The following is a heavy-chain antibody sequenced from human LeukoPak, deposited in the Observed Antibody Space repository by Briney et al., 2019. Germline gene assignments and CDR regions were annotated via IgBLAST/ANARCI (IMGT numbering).Heavy chain of an antibody. J-gene: IGHJ4*02. V-gene: IGHV3-33*01. CDR2: IWYDGSNK. Sequence: GGSLRLSCAASGFTFSSYGMHWVRQAPGKGLEWVAVIWYDGSNKYYADSVKGRFTISRDNSKNTLYLQMNSLRAEDTAVYYCAREDCSSTSCYNRRFDYWGQGTLVTVSS. CDR3: AREDCSSTSCYNRRFDY. D-gene: IGHD2-2*02. CDR1: GFTFSSYG.